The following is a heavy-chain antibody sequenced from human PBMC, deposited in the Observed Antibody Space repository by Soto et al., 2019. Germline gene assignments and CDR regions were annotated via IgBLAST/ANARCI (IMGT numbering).Heavy chain of an antibody. CDR2: IKSKTDGGTT. CDR1: GFTFSNAW. V-gene: IGHV3-15*01. J-gene: IGHJ4*02. D-gene: IGHD3-10*01. CDR3: TTEAYGSGSIDY. Sequence: EVQLVVSGGGLVKPGGSLRLSCAASGFTFSNAWMSWVRQAPGKGLEWVGRIKSKTDGGTTDYAAPVKGRFTISRDDSKNTLYLQMNSLKTEDTAVYYCTTEAYGSGSIDYWGQGTLVTVSS.